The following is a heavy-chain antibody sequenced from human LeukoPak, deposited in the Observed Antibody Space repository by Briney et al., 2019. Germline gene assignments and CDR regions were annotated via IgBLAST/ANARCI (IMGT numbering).Heavy chain of an antibody. D-gene: IGHD2-2*01. V-gene: IGHV3-74*01. CDR1: GNYW. CDR2: INSDGSWT. Sequence: PGGSLRLSCAASGNYWMHWVRQAPGKGLVWVSHINSDGSWTSYADSVKGRFTISKDNAKNTVYRQMNNLRAEDTAVYYCVSFYETYWGRGTLVTVSS. J-gene: IGHJ4*02. CDR3: VSFYETY.